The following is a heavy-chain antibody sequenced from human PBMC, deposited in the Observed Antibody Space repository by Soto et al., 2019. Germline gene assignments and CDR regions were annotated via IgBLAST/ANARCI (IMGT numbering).Heavy chain of an antibody. Sequence: EVQLVESGGGLVQPGGSLRLSCAASGFTFSTYDMHWVRQPTGKGLEWVSSIGTAGNPYYPDSVKGRFTISRENAKNSLYLQMNSLRAGDTAVYYCARGGDGYNFDYWGQGTLVTVSS. CDR3: ARGGDGYNFDY. D-gene: IGHD2-21*01. CDR2: IGTAGNP. CDR1: GFTFSTYD. V-gene: IGHV3-13*05. J-gene: IGHJ4*02.